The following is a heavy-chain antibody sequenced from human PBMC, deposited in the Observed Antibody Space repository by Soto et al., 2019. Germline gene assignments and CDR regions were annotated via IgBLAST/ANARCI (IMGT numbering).Heavy chain of an antibody. Sequence: QVQLQESGPGLVKPSGTLSLTCAVSGGSISSSNWWSWVRQPPGKWLEWIGEIYYSGSTTNYNPHLKSRVTISVDGSKNEFSLNLSSVTAADTAGYYCARGIVGATRAWGQGTLVTVSS. CDR2: IYYSGSTT. V-gene: IGHV4-4*02. D-gene: IGHD1-26*01. CDR1: GGSISSSNW. CDR3: ARGIVGATRA. J-gene: IGHJ5*02.